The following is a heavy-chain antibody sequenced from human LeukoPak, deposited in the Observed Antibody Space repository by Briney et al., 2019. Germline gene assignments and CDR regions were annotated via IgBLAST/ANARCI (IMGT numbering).Heavy chain of an antibody. D-gene: IGHD6-19*01. CDR2: INPNSGGT. J-gene: IGHJ6*02. CDR1: GHTFTGYY. Sequence: GASVKVSCKASGHTFTGYYMHWVRQAPGQGLEWMGWINPNSGGTNYAQKFQGRVTMTRDTSISTAYMELSRLRSDDTAVYYCARDCGASIAVAGREYYYYYGMDVWGQGTTVTVSS. CDR3: ARDCGASIAVAGREYYYYYGMDV. V-gene: IGHV1-2*02.